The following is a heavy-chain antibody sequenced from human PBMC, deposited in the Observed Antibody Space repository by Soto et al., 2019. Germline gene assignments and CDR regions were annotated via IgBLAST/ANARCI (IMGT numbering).Heavy chain of an antibody. Sequence: QITLKESVPTLVKPTQPLTLTCTFSGFSLSTTAEGVGWIRQPPGKALEWLALIYWDDDERYSPSLKSRITITKDTSKNPVVLTMTNVDPVDTATYYCAHGSCSSADCYPNPYLDYWGQGILVTVSS. J-gene: IGHJ4*02. CDR3: AHGSCSSADCYPNPYLDY. CDR1: GFSLSTTAEG. CDR2: IYWDDDE. D-gene: IGHD2-2*01. V-gene: IGHV2-5*02.